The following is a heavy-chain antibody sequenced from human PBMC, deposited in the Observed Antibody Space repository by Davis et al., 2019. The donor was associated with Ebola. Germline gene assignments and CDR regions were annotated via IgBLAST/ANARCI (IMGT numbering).Heavy chain of an antibody. CDR3: AKDTSNSVDAFDI. CDR2: ISSSGGST. V-gene: IGHV3-23*01. J-gene: IGHJ3*02. D-gene: IGHD4-11*01. Sequence: GESLKISCAASGFTFSSYSMNWVRQAPGKGLEWVSGISSSGGSTYYADSVKGRFTISRDNSKNTLYLQMNSLRAEDTAVYYCAKDTSNSVDAFDIWGQGTMVTVSS. CDR1: GFTFSSYS.